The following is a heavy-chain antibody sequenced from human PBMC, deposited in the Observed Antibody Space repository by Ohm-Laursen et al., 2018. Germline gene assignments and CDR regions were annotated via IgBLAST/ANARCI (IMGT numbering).Heavy chain of an antibody. D-gene: IGHD1-26*01. CDR1: GYTFTGYY. Sequence: ASVKVSCKASGYTFTGYYMHWVRQAPGQGLEWMGWINPNSGGTNYAQKFQGRVTMTRDTSIGTAYMELSRLRSDDTAVYYCARVATRGYNWFDPWGQGTLVTVSS. V-gene: IGHV1-2*02. CDR2: INPNSGGT. CDR3: ARVATRGYNWFDP. J-gene: IGHJ5*02.